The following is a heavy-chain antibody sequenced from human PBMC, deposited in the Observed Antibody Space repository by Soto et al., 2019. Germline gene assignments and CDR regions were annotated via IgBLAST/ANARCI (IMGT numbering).Heavy chain of an antibody. Sequence: QVQLQQWGAGLLKPWASLSLTCSVYGGSFGGYTWNWIRQAPGKGLEWIGEINHSGGTNYNSSLKRRVIISVVTSKNQLSPIAYYVTAAGTAVDYCARDLQSYHFWSSNQNEGHHGMDAWGQGTPVTVSS. CDR3: ARDLQSYHFWSSNQNEGHHGMDA. J-gene: IGHJ6*02. V-gene: IGHV4-34*02. D-gene: IGHD3-3*02. CDR1: GGSFGGYT. CDR2: INHSGGT.